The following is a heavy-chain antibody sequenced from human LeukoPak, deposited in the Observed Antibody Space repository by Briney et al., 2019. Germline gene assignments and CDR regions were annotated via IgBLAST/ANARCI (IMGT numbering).Heavy chain of an antibody. Sequence: GGSLRLSCAASGFTVSSNYMSWVRQAPGKGLEWVSGISGFGGSTYYAPSVKGRLTISRDNFGNMLYLHLDSLRVEDTAIYYCARRSGSSWSSFDYWGQGALVTVSS. J-gene: IGHJ4*02. CDR3: ARRSGSSWSSFDY. CDR2: ISGFGGST. CDR1: GFTVSSNY. D-gene: IGHD6-13*01. V-gene: IGHV3-53*01.